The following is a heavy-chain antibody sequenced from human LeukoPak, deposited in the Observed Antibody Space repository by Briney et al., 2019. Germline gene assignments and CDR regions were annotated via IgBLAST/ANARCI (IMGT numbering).Heavy chain of an antibody. D-gene: IGHD3-10*01. CDR2: ISGDGTAR. V-gene: IGHV3-74*01. CDR1: GFTSSSYW. J-gene: IGHJ5*02. CDR3: VRGRGSYGWFDP. Sequence: GRSLRLSCAASGFTSSSYWMHWVRQVPGKGLVWVSRISGDGTARNYADSVKGRFTISRDDAKNTVDLQMNSLRGEDTAVYYCVRGRGSYGWFDPWGQGTLVTVSS.